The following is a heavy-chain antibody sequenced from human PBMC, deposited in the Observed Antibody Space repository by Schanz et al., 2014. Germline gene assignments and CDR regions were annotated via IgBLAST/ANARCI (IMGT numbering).Heavy chain of an antibody. Sequence: QVQLVQSGAEVQKPGASVMLSCKTSGYSFNLFGVSWVRQAPGQGLEWMGWISAYNGNMNYAPKFQGRVTMTTDTSTSTAYMELRNLRSDDKAVYYCVRDGDERLVVSFDQWGQGTLVTVSS. D-gene: IGHD2-2*01. J-gene: IGHJ4*02. CDR1: GYSFNLFG. CDR2: ISAYNGNM. CDR3: VRDGDERLVVSFDQ. V-gene: IGHV1-18*04.